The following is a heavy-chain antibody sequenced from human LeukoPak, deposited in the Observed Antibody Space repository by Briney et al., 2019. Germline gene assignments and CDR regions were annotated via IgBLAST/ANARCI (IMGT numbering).Heavy chain of an antibody. CDR2: IYYSGST. CDR1: GGSISSSSHN. D-gene: IGHD6-13*01. Sequence: SETVSLTCIVSGGSISSSSHNWGWIRQPPGKGLEWIGSIYYSGSTYYDPSLKSRLTISVDTSKNQFSLKLSSVTAADTAVYYYARHDRIIASPLVWGQGTLVTVSS. CDR3: ARHDRIIASPLV. V-gene: IGHV4-39*01. J-gene: IGHJ4*02.